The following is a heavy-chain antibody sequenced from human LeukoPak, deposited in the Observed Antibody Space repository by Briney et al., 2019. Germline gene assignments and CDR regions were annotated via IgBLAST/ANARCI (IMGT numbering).Heavy chain of an antibody. CDR3: AIVREDLYDYVWSH. Sequence: SVKVSCKASGGTFSSYAISWVRQAPGQGLEWMGRIIPIFGTANYAQKFQGRVTITTDESTSTAYMQLRSLRSEDTAVYYCAIVREDLYDYVWSHWGQGTLVTVSS. V-gene: IGHV1-69*05. CDR2: IIPIFGTA. D-gene: IGHD3-16*01. CDR1: GGTFSSYA. J-gene: IGHJ4*02.